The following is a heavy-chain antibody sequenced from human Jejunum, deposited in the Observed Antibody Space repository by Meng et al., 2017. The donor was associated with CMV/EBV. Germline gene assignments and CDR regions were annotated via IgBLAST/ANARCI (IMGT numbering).Heavy chain of an antibody. CDR3: AKDVNH. V-gene: IGHV3-30*02. CDR2: IEYDGSDK. CDR1: GCAFRSDG. Sequence: GGGGVQPGGFLRVYCEAFGCAFRSDGLHWGSGAPGRGPEWVEFIEYDGSDKYYADYMKGRFTISRDNSKNTMYLQMTSLKAEDTALYYCAKDVNHWGQGTLVTVSS. J-gene: IGHJ5*02.